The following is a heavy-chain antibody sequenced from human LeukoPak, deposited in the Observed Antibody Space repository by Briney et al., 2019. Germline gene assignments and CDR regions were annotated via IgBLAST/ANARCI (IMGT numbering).Heavy chain of an antibody. CDR2: INGGNGNT. V-gene: IGHV1-3*01. J-gene: IGHJ4*02. D-gene: IGHD6-19*01. CDR1: GYTFTSYA. Sequence: ASVTVSCKASGYTFTSYAMHWVRQAPGQRLEWMGRINGGNGNTKYSQKFQGRVTITRDTSATTAYMELSRLRSEDTAVYYYARGIGASSGWYVIDYWGQGTLVTVSS. CDR3: ARGIGASSGWYVIDY.